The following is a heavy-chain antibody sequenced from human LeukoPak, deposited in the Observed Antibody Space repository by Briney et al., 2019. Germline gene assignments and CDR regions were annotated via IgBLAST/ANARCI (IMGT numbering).Heavy chain of an antibody. CDR2: ISYDGSNK. Sequence: GGSLRLSCAASGFTFSSYGMHWVRQAPGKGLEWVAVISYDGSNKYYADSVKGRFTISRDNSKNTLYLQMNSLRVEDTAVYYCAKDLAIQTVSWFDPWGQGTLVTVSS. CDR3: AKDLAIQTVSWFDP. CDR1: GFTFSSYG. V-gene: IGHV3-30*18. J-gene: IGHJ5*02. D-gene: IGHD4-17*01.